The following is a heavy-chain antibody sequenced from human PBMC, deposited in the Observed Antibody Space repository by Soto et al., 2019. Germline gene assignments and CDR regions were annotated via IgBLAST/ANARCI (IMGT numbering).Heavy chain of an antibody. CDR2: INTYNGNT. V-gene: IGHV1-18*01. Sequence: ASVKVSCKASGYTFTNYGISWVRQAPGQGLEWMGWINTYNGNTDHAQKLQGRVTMTTDTSTSTAYMELRSLRSDDTAVYYCARGVGSGTYYNQYNWFDPWGQGTLVTVSS. CDR3: ARGVGSGTYYNQYNWFDP. D-gene: IGHD3-10*01. J-gene: IGHJ5*02. CDR1: GYTFTNYG.